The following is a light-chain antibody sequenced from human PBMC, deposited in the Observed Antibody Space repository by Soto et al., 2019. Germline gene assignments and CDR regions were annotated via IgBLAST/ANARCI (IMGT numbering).Light chain of an antibody. CDR1: QSVSSY. V-gene: IGKV3-11*01. CDR3: QQRSNWPWT. CDR2: DAS. J-gene: IGKJ1*01. Sequence: EIVLTQSPATLSLSSGERATLSCRASQSVSSYLAWYQQKPGQAPRLLIYDASNRATGIPARFSGSGSGTDFTLTISSLETEDFAVYFCQQRSNWPWTFGQGTKVEIK.